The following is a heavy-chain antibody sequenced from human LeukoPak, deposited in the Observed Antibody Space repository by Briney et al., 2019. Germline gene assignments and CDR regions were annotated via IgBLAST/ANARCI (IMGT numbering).Heavy chain of an antibody. CDR2: ISYDGSNK. J-gene: IGHJ4*02. Sequence: GGSLRLSCAASGFTFSSYAMHWVRQAPGKGLEWVAVISYDGSNKYYADSVKGRFTLSRDNSKDTLSLQMNSLRAEDTAVYYCTKDITNYYIWDYWGQGTLVTVSS. CDR3: TKDITNYYIWDY. V-gene: IGHV3-30-3*01. CDR1: GFTFSSYA. D-gene: IGHD4/OR15-4a*01.